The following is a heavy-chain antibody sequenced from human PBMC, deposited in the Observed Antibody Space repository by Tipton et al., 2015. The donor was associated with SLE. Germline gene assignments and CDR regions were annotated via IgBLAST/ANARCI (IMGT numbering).Heavy chain of an antibody. CDR2: IYYSGST. J-gene: IGHJ4*02. CDR1: GGSISSYY. CDR3: ARHCQIYSFVY. Sequence: LRLSCTVSGGSISSYYWSWIRQPPGKGLEWIGYIYYSGSTNYNPSLKSRVTISVDTSKNQFSLKLSSVTAADTAVYYCARHCQIYSFVYWGQGSLVTVSS. D-gene: IGHD2/OR15-2a*01. V-gene: IGHV4-59*08.